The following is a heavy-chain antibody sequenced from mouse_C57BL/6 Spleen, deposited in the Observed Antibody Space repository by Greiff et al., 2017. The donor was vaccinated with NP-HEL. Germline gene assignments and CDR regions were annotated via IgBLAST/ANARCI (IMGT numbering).Heavy chain of an antibody. CDR1: GFTFNTYA. D-gene: IGHD1-1*01. CDR2: IRSKSSNYAT. V-gene: IGHV10-3*01. Sequence: EVQLVESGGGLVQPKGSLKLSCAASGFTFNTYAMHWVRQAPGKGLEWVARIRSKSSNYATYYADSVKDRFTISRDDSQSMLYLQMNNLKTEDTAMYYWVRGGTTVVALYWYFDVWGTGTTVTVSS. J-gene: IGHJ1*03. CDR3: VRGGTTVVALYWYFDV.